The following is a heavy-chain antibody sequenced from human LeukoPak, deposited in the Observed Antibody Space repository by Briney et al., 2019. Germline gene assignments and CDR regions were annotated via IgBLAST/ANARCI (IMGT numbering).Heavy chain of an antibody. V-gene: IGHV4-59*01. Sequence: SETLSLTCTVSGGSNSSYYWSWIRQPPGKGLEWIGYIYYSGSTNYNPSLKSRVTISVDTSKNQFSLKLSSVTAADTAVYYCARDQTGSEGIIDYWGQGTLVTVSS. CDR2: IYYSGST. CDR3: ARDQTGSEGIIDY. CDR1: GGSNSSYY. D-gene: IGHD3-10*01. J-gene: IGHJ4*02.